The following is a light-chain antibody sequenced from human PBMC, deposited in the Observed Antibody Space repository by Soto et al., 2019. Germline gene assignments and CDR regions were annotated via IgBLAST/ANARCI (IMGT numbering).Light chain of an antibody. V-gene: IGKV3-11*01. CDR3: QQRSNWPLLT. CDR2: DAS. J-gene: IGKJ4*01. CDR1: QSVSNY. Sequence: EIVLTQSPATLSLSPGERATLSCRASQSVSNYLAWYQQKPGQAPRLLIYDASNRATGIPARFSGTGSGTDFTLTLNSLEPEDFAVYYCQQRSNWPLLTFGGGTKVEIK.